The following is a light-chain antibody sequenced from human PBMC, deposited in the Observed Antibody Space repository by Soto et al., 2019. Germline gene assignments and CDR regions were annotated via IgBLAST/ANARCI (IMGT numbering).Light chain of an antibody. CDR3: QQRNTCPFT. J-gene: IGKJ5*01. CDR1: QSVSRY. Sequence: MLPQSPATRSLSPGVRATLSCRASQSVSRYLAWYQQKPGKAPSLLIYDASSWATGVPARFSGSGSGTDFTLTISRLEPEDFAIYYCQQRNTCPFTFGRGTRLEIK. CDR2: DAS. V-gene: IGKV3-11*01.